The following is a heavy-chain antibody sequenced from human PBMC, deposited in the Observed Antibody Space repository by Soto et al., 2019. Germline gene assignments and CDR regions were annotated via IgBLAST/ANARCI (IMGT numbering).Heavy chain of an antibody. CDR2: ISSSSSSI. CDR1: GFTFSNYA. CDR3: ARERGYSYGYSDY. Sequence: EVQLVESGGGLVQPGGSLRLSCVASGFTFSNYAMKWVRQAPGKGLEWVSYISSSSSSIDYADSMKGRFTISRDNAKNSLYLQMNSLKDEDTAVYYCARERGYSYGYSDYWGQGTLVTVSS. J-gene: IGHJ4*02. V-gene: IGHV3-48*02. D-gene: IGHD5-18*01.